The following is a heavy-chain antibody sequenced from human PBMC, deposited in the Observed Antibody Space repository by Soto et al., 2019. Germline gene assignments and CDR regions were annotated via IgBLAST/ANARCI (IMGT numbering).Heavy chain of an antibody. CDR2: TYWDDDK. D-gene: IGHD3-10*01. J-gene: IGHJ4*02. V-gene: IGHV2-5*02. Sequence: SGPTLVNPTQTLTLTCTVSGFSLTTRGVGVGWIRQPPGKALEWLALTYWDDDKRHSPSLRSRLTITKDTSKNQVVLTMTDMDPVDTATYYCIHKAPYGPPNYWGQGTLVTVSS. CDR1: GFSLTTRGVG. CDR3: IHKAPYGPPNY.